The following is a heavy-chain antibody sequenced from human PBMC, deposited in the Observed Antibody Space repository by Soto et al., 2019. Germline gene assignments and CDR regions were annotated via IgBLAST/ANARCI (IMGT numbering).Heavy chain of an antibody. J-gene: IGHJ4*02. D-gene: IGHD3-22*01. CDR1: GYSISSGYY. CDR2: IYHSGST. CDR3: ASETEHTGTYYYDSSGFDY. V-gene: IGHV4-38-2*01. Sequence: SETLSLTCAVSGYSISSGYYWGWIRQPPGKGLEWIGSIYHSGSTYYNPSLKSRVTISVDTSKNQFSLKLSSVTAADTAVYYCASETEHTGTYYYDSSGFDYWGQGTMVTVSS.